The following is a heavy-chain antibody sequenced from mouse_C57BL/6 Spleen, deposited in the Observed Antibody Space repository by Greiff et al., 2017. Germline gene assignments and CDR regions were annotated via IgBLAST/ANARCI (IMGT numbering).Heavy chain of an antibody. D-gene: IGHD2-2*01. Sequence: VHVKQSGPELVKPGASVKIPCKASGYTFTDYNMDWVKQSHGKSLEWIGDINPNNGGTIYNQKFKGKATLTVDKSSSTAYMELRSLTSEDTAVYYCAREKSTMVTTYFDVWGTGTTVTVSS. CDR1: GYTFTDYN. CDR2: INPNNGGT. J-gene: IGHJ1*03. CDR3: AREKSTMVTTYFDV. V-gene: IGHV1-18*01.